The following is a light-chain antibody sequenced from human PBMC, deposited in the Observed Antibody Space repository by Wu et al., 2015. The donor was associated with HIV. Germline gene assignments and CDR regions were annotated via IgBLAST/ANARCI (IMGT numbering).Light chain of an antibody. Sequence: EIVLTQSPGTLSLSPGERATLSCRASQSVTNNYLAWYQQKPGQAPRVLIYGASSRATGIPARFSGSGSGTDFTLTISRLEPEDFAVYFCQQYSTSITFGQGTRLEMK. CDR3: QQYSTSIT. V-gene: IGKV3-20*01. CDR2: GAS. J-gene: IGKJ5*01. CDR1: QSVTNNY.